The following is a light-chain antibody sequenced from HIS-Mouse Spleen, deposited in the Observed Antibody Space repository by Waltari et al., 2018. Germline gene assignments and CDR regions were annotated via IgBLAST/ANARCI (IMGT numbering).Light chain of an antibody. Sequence: DIQLTQSPSFLSASVGDRVTITCRASQGISSYLAWYQQKPGKALKLLSYAASTLQSGVPSRFRGNGSGTEFTLTISSLQPEDFATYYCQQLNSYPPTFGQGTKVEIK. CDR2: AAS. V-gene: IGKV1-9*01. CDR3: QQLNSYPPT. CDR1: QGISSY. J-gene: IGKJ1*01.